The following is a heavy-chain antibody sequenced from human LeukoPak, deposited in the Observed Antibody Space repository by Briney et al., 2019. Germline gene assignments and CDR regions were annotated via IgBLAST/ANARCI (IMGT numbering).Heavy chain of an antibody. V-gene: IGHV1-8*03. CDR2: MNPNSGNT. CDR1: GYTFTSYA. CDR3: ARRSGFSCSGGSCYSHFDAFDI. Sequence: ASVKVSCKASGYTFTSYAINWVRQATGQGLEWMGWMNPNSGNTGYAQKFQGRVTITRNTSISTAYMELSSLRSEDTAVYYCARRSGFSCSGGSCYSHFDAFDIWGQGTMVTVSS. D-gene: IGHD2-15*01. J-gene: IGHJ3*02.